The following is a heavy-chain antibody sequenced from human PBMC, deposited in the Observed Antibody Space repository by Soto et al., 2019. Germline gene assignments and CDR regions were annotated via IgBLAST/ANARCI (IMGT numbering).Heavy chain of an antibody. CDR3: AKVGDYYMSCFDY. V-gene: IGHV3-15*07. CDR2: IKSKTDGGTT. J-gene: IGHJ4*02. Sequence: GGSLRLSCAASGFTFSNAWMNWVRQAPGKGLEWVGRIKSKTDGGTTDYAAPVKGRFTISRDDSKNTLYLQMNSLRAEDTAVYYCAKVGDYYMSCFDYWGQGTLVTVSS. D-gene: IGHD4-17*01. CDR1: GFTFSNAW.